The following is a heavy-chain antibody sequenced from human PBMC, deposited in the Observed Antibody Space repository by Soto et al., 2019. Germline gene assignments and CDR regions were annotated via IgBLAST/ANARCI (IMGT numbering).Heavy chain of an antibody. CDR3: ARDCSPPGSIDY. D-gene: IGHD2-15*01. J-gene: IGHJ4*02. CDR1: GGSISTYY. V-gene: IGHV4-4*07. CDR2: IYSNGST. Sequence: SETLSLTCTVSGGSISTYYWSWIRQPAGKGLEWIGRIYSNGSTYYNPSLKSRLTMSLDTSSKRFSLRLNSVAAADTAVYYCARDCSPPGSIDYWGRGPLLTVSS.